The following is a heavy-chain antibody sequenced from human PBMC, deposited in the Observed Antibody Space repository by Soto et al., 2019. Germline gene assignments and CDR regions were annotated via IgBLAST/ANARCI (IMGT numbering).Heavy chain of an antibody. D-gene: IGHD6-19*01. J-gene: IGHJ1*01. V-gene: IGHV1-18*01. CDR2: ISAYNGNT. CDR3: ARDIAVAGLEYFQH. Sequence: ASVKVSCKASGFTFTSSAMQWVRQAPGQGLEWMGWISAYNGNTNYAQKLQGRVTMTTDTSTSTAYMELRSLRSDDTAVYYCARDIAVAGLEYFQHWGQGTLVTVSS. CDR1: GFTFTSSA.